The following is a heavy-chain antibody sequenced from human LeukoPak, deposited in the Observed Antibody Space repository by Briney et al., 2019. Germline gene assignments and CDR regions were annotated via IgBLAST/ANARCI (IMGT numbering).Heavy chain of an antibody. CDR1: GYSLTTYY. CDR3: ARGRVWQNFDY. CDR2: INPSGGGT. Sequence: ASVKVSCKASGYSLTTYYMHWVRQAPGQGLEWMAIINPSGGGTKYAQKFQGRVTMTRDTPTNTVYMELSSLRTEDTAVYYCARGRVWQNFDYWGQGALVTVSS. V-gene: IGHV1-46*01. D-gene: IGHD5/OR15-5a*01. J-gene: IGHJ4*02.